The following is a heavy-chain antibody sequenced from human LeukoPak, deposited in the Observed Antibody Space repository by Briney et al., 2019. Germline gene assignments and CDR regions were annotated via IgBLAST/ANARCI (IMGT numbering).Heavy chain of an antibody. J-gene: IGHJ4*02. Sequence: PGRSLRLSCAASGFTFDDYAMHWVRHAPGKGLEWVSGISWNSGSIGYADSVKGRFTISRDNAKNSLYLQMNSLRAEDTALYYCAKDMTGRPAALWGQGTLVTVSS. CDR2: ISWNSGSI. CDR1: GFTFDDYA. V-gene: IGHV3-9*01. D-gene: IGHD2-2*01. CDR3: AKDMTGRPAAL.